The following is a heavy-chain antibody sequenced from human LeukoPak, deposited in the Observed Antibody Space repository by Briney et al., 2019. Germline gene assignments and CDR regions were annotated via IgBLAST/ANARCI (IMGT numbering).Heavy chain of an antibody. CDR2: INTNTGNP. D-gene: IGHD2-15*01. Sequence: GASVNVSCKASGYTFTSSAMNWVRQAPGQGLEWMGWINTNTGNPTYAQGFTGRFVFSLDTSVSTSYLQITSLKAEDTAVYYCARDHAYCSSGSCYDYWGQGTLVTVSS. J-gene: IGHJ4*02. V-gene: IGHV7-4-1*02. CDR3: ARDHAYCSSGSCYDY. CDR1: GYTFTSSA.